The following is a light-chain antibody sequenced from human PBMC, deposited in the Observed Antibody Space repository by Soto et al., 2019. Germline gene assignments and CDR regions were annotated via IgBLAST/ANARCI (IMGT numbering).Light chain of an antibody. CDR1: GSDVGGYNY. CDR3: SSYTTSNTRQIV. V-gene: IGLV2-14*03. CDR2: DVS. J-gene: IGLJ1*01. Sequence: QSVLTQPASVSGSPGQSITISCTGTGSDVGGYNYVSWYQHHPGKAPKLLIYDVSNRPSGVSNRFSGSKSDNTASLTISGLQPEVEADYYCSSYTTSNTRQIVFGTGTKVTVL.